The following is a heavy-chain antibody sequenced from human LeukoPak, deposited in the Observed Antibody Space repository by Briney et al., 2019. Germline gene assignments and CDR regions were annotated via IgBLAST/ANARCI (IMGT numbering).Heavy chain of an antibody. CDR3: AREGYCSSTSCYRDY. Sequence: PSETLSLTCTVSGGSISSSSYYWGWIRQPPGKGLEWIGSIYYSGSTYYNPSLKSRVTISVDTSKNQFSLKLSSVTAADTAVYYCAREGYCSSTSCYRDYWGQGTLVTVSS. CDR2: IYYSGST. CDR1: GGSISSSSYY. J-gene: IGHJ4*02. D-gene: IGHD2-2*01. V-gene: IGHV4-39*07.